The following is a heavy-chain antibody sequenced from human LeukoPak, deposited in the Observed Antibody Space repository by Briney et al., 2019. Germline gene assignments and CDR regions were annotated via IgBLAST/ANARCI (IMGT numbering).Heavy chain of an antibody. V-gene: IGHV1-2*04. Sequence: ASVKVSCKASGYTFTGYYMHWVRQAPGQGLEWMGWINPNSGGTNYAQKFQGWVTMTRDTSISTAYMELSRLRSDDTAVYYCARDRPRVTMVRGAPKDYGMDVWGQGTTVTVSS. J-gene: IGHJ6*02. D-gene: IGHD3-10*01. CDR2: INPNSGGT. CDR3: ARDRPRVTMVRGAPKDYGMDV. CDR1: GYTFTGYY.